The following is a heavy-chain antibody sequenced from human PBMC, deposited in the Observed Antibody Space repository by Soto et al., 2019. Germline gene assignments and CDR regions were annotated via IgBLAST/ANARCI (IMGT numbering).Heavy chain of an antibody. CDR2: INHSGST. CDR1: GGSFSGYY. D-gene: IGHD6-19*01. CDR3: ASRSGWYLGRYFDY. Sequence: PSETLSLTCAVYGGSFSGYYWSWIRQPPGKGLEWIGEINHSGSTNYNPSLKSRVTISVDTSKNQFSLKLSSVTAADTAVYYCASRSGWYLGRYFDYWGQGTLVTVSS. V-gene: IGHV4-34*01. J-gene: IGHJ4*02.